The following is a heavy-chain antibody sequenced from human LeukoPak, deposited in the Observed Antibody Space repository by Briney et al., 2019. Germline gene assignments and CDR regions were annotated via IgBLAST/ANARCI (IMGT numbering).Heavy chain of an antibody. CDR2: ISSSSSYI. J-gene: IGHJ4*02. CDR1: GFTFSSYS. D-gene: IGHD3-22*01. Sequence: GGSLRLSCAASGFTFSSYSMNWVRQAPGKGLEWVSSISSSSSYIYYADSVKGRFTISRDNAKHSLYLQINSLRAEDTAVYYCANYYDSSGLRYWGQGTLVTVSS. CDR3: ANYYDSSGLRY. V-gene: IGHV3-21*01.